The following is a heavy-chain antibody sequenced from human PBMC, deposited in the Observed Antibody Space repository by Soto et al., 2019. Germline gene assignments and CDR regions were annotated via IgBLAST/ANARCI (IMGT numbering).Heavy chain of an antibody. V-gene: IGHV3-15*07. D-gene: IGHD2-2*02. J-gene: IGHJ4*02. CDR2: IKSKADGGTT. Sequence: QLVESGGGLVSPGGSLRLSCAASGFIFNKAWMNWVRQAPGRGLEWVGRIKSKADGGTTDYAAPVEGRFTISRDDSKNTLYLQVNSLKTEDTAVYYCTTGYCSSTSCSTYYFDSWGQGTLVTVSS. CDR3: TTGYCSSTSCSTYYFDS. CDR1: GFIFNKAW.